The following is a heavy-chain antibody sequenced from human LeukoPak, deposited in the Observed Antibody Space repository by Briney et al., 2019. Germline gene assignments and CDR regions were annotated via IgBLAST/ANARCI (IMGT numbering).Heavy chain of an antibody. CDR2: IHYSGST. CDR1: GGSISSYY. D-gene: IGHD3-3*01. CDR3: ARVSRSWSGYYPYYFDY. V-gene: IGHV4-59*01. Sequence: SETLSLTXTVSGGSISSYYWSWIRQPPGKGVEWIGYIHYSGSTNYNPSLKCRVTISVDTSKNQFSLKLSSVTATDTAVYYCARVSRSWSGYYPYYFDYWGQGTLVTVSS. J-gene: IGHJ4*02.